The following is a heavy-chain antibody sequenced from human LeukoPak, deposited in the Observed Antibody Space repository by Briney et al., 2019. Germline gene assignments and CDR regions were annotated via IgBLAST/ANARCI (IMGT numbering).Heavy chain of an antibody. V-gene: IGHV4-59*01. Sequence: SETLSLTCTVSGGSISSYYWSWIRQPPGKGLEWIGYIYYSGSTNYNPCLKSRVTISVDTSKNQFSLKLSSVTAADTAVYYCARDAGRRPVYRGWFDPWGQGTLVTVSS. CDR3: ARDAGRRPVYRGWFDP. CDR2: IYYSGST. CDR1: GGSISSYY. J-gene: IGHJ5*02. D-gene: IGHD2/OR15-2a*01.